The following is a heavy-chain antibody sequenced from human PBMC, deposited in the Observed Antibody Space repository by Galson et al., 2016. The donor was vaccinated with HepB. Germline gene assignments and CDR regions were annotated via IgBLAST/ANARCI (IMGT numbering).Heavy chain of an antibody. CDR1: GGTFSNYG. Sequence: SVKVSCKASGGTFSNYGISWVRQAPGQGLEWMGGITPIFGTSNYAQKFQGRVTITADKSTSTAYMELNRLRSEDSAVYYRAREIPNFGSGSYQGIYYYYYGMDVWGQGTTVTVSS. V-gene: IGHV1-69*06. D-gene: IGHD3-10*01. J-gene: IGHJ6*02. CDR3: AREIPNFGSGSYQGIYYYYYGMDV. CDR2: ITPIFGTS.